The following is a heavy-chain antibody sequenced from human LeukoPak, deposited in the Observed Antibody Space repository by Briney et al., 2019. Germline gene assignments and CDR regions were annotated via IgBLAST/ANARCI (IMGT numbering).Heavy chain of an antibody. D-gene: IGHD4-23*01. CDR2: IYYSGST. CDR1: GGSISSYY. CDR3: ARLSPMHGGNPNDAFDI. J-gene: IGHJ3*02. Sequence: PSETLSLTCTVSGGSISSYYWSWIRQPPGKGLEWIGYIYYSGSTNYNHSLKSRVTISVDTSKNQFSLKLSSVTAADTAVYYCARLSPMHGGNPNDAFDIWGQGTMVTVSS. V-gene: IGHV4-59*08.